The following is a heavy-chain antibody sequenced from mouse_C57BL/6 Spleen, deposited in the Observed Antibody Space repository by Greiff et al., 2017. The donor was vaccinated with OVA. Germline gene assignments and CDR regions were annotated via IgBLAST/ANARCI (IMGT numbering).Heavy chain of an antibody. CDR1: GYTFTSYW. Sequence: QVQLQQPGAELVKPGASVKLSCKASGYTFTSYWMHWVKQRPGQGLEWIGMIHPNSGSTNYNEKFKSKATLTVDKSSSTAYRQLSSLTSEDSAVYYCARRDGGDAYYFDYWGQGTTLTGSS. V-gene: IGHV1-64*01. CDR2: IHPNSGST. D-gene: IGHD1-1*02. J-gene: IGHJ2*01. CDR3: ARRDGGDAYYFDY.